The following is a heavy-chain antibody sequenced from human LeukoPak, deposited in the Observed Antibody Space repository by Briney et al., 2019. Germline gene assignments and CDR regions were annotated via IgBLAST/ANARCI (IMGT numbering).Heavy chain of an antibody. Sequence: GGSLRLSCAASGFTFSSYSMNWVRQAPGKGLEWVSYISSSSSTIYYADSVKGRFTISRDNAKNSLYLQMNSLRSDDTAVYYCARAKTSGLAVAADYWGQGTLVTVSS. D-gene: IGHD6-13*01. V-gene: IGHV3-48*01. CDR2: ISSSSSTI. CDR1: GFTFSSYS. J-gene: IGHJ4*02. CDR3: ARAKTSGLAVAADY.